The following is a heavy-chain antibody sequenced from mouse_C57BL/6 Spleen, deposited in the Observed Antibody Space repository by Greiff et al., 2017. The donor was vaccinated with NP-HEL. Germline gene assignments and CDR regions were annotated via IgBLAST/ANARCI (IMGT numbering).Heavy chain of an antibody. CDR2: IHPNSGST. D-gene: IGHD1-1*01. J-gene: IGHJ4*01. Sequence: VQLQQPGAELVKPGASVKLSCKASGYTFTSYWMHWVKQRPGQGLEWIGMIHPNSGSTNYNEKFKSKATLTVDKSSSTAYMQLSSLTSEDSAVYYCARRGTTVEGSAMDYWGQGTSVTVSS. V-gene: IGHV1-64*01. CDR1: GYTFTSYW. CDR3: ARRGTTVEGSAMDY.